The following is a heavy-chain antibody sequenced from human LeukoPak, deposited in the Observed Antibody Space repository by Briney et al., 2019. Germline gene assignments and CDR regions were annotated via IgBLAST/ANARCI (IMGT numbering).Heavy chain of an antibody. V-gene: IGHV1-18*01. CDR3: ARRGASSSWYGWFDP. CDR1: GYTFTSYG. CDR2: ISAYDGNT. J-gene: IGHJ5*02. Sequence: GASVKVSCKASGYTFTSYGISWVRQAPGQGLEWMGWISAYDGNTNYAQKLQGRVTMTTDTSTSTAYMELRSLRSDDTAVYYCARRGASSSWYGWFDPWGQGTLVTVSS. D-gene: IGHD6-13*01.